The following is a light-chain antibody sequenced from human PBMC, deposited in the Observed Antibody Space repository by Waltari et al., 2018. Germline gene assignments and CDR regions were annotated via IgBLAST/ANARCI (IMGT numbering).Light chain of an antibody. CDR1: SSNIGAGFA. J-gene: IGLJ3*02. V-gene: IGLV1-40*01. CDR3: QSYGSDWV. CDR2: GNN. Sequence: QSVLTQPPSVSGAPGQRVTISCTGSSSNIGAGFAVHWYQQLPGTTPKLLIYGNNNRPAGGPDRFSGSKSGTSASLAITGLQAEDEADYYCQSYGSDWVFGGGTKLTVL.